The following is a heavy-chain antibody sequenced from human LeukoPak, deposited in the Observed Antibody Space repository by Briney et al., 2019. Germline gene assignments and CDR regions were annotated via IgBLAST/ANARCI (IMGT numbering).Heavy chain of an antibody. CDR3: ARSSGYCSGGSCYPLNWFHP. J-gene: IGHJ5*02. CDR2: IYPGDSDT. Sequence: GGSLKISCKGPGYSFISYWIGWLGRLPGKGREWLGIIYPGDSDTRYNPYFQSHGIISADKTISTAYLQRSSVKGSDTAIYYCARSSGYCSGGSCYPLNWFHPWREGTLVPVS. V-gene: IGHV5-51*03. D-gene: IGHD2-15*01. CDR1: GYSFISYW.